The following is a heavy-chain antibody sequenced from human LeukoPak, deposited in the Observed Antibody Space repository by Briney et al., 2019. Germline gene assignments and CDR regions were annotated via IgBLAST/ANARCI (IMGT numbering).Heavy chain of an antibody. D-gene: IGHD5-24*01. V-gene: IGHV3-21*01. CDR2: ISRGGNYI. CDR1: GFGFRNYY. J-gene: IGHJ4*02. CDR3: ARTGHGTAVYNSVDY. Sequence: GGSLRLSCAASGFGFRNYYMTWVRQAPGKGLEYVSSISRGGNYIYSADSVRGRFSISRNNDENSLFLQMKSLSGEDKAVSVCARTGHGTAVYNSVDYWGQGTLVAVSS.